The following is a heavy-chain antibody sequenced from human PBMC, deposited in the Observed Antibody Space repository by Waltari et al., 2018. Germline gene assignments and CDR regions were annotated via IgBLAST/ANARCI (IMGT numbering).Heavy chain of an antibody. CDR2: ISRTGTI. Sequence: EVQLVESGGRLVQPGGSLRLSCAASGFTFSSYSMNWVRQAPGKRLEWVSYISRTGTIYYADSVKGRFTISRDNAQSSLYLQMNSLRADDTAVYYCVRDPNALDYWGQGTLVTVSS. CDR1: GFTFSSYS. V-gene: IGHV3-48*04. CDR3: VRDPNALDY. D-gene: IGHD2-8*01. J-gene: IGHJ4*02.